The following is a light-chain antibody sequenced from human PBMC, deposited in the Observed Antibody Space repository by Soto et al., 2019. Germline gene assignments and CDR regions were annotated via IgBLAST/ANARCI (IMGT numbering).Light chain of an antibody. CDR3: QQSHSIPWT. V-gene: IGKV1-39*01. CDR1: QSISSN. CDR2: AAS. Sequence: DIQMTQSPSSLSASVGDRVTITCRASQSISSNLNWYQQKPGKVPKLLIYAASNLQSGVPSTFSGSGSGTDFTLTISSLQPEDFATYYCQQSHSIPWTFGQGTKVDI. J-gene: IGKJ1*01.